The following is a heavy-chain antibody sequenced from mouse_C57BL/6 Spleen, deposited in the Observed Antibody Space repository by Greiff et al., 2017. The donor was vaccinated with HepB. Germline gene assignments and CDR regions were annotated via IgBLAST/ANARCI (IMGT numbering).Heavy chain of an antibody. V-gene: IGHV1-55*01. CDR1: GYTFTSYW. Sequence: QVQLKQPGAELVKPGASVKMSCKASGYTFTSYWITWVKQRPGQGLEWIGDIYPGSGSTNYNEKFKSKATLTVDTSSSTAYMQLSSLTSEDSAVYYCARWGTTAGAMDYWGQGTSVTVSS. CDR2: IYPGSGST. CDR3: ARWGTTAGAMDY. J-gene: IGHJ4*01. D-gene: IGHD1-2*01.